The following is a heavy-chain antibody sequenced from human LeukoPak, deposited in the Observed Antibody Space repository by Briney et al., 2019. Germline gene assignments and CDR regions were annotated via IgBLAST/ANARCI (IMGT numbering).Heavy chain of an antibody. CDR3: ARLRVRGVIGAFDI. D-gene: IGHD3-10*01. J-gene: IGHJ3*02. V-gene: IGHV5-10-1*01. Sequence: KVSCKASGYTFTGYYMHWVRQMPGKGLEWMGRIDPSDSYNNYRPSFQGHVTISADKSISTAYLQWSSLKASDTAMYYCARLRVRGVIGAFDIWGQGTMVTVSS. CDR1: GYTFTGYY. CDR2: IDPSDSYN.